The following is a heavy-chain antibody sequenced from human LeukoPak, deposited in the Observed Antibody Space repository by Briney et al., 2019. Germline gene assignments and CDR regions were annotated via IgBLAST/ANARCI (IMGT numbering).Heavy chain of an antibody. Sequence: GGSLRLSCAASGFTFSSYWMHWVRQAPGKGLVWVPRINNDGSSTIYADSVKGRFTVSRDNAKSTLYLQMNSLRAEDTAVYYCARGGGGNRPDYWGQGTLVTVSS. CDR2: INNDGSST. CDR1: GFTFSSYW. D-gene: IGHD1-14*01. V-gene: IGHV3-74*01. CDR3: ARGGGGNRPDY. J-gene: IGHJ4*02.